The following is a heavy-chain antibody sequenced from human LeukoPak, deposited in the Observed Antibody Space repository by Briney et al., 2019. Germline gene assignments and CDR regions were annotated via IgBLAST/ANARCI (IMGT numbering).Heavy chain of an antibody. V-gene: IGHV1-3*01. CDR1: GYTFTNYA. J-gene: IGHJ4*02. CDR3: ARDSWPSYYDFWSGYFDY. D-gene: IGHD3-3*01. Sequence: GASVKVSCKASGYTFTNYAMHWVRQAPGQRLEWMGWINAGNGNTKYSQKFQGRVTITRDTSASTAYMELSSLRSEDTAVYYCARDSWPSYYDFWSGYFDYWGQGTLVTVSS. CDR2: INAGNGNT.